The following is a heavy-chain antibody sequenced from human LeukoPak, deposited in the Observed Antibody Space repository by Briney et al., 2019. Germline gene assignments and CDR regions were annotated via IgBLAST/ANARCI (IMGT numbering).Heavy chain of an antibody. J-gene: IGHJ6*04. CDR1: GFTFSSYG. D-gene: IGHD2-15*01. CDR2: IWYDGSNK. V-gene: IGHV3-33*01. Sequence: PGGSLRLSCAASGFTFSSYGMHWVRQAPDKALEWVAVIWYDGSNKYYADCVKGRFTISRDNSKNTLYLQMNSLRAEDTAVYYCARDRGCSGGSCYSNYYYYGLDVWGKGTTVTVSS. CDR3: ARDRGCSGGSCYSNYYYYGLDV.